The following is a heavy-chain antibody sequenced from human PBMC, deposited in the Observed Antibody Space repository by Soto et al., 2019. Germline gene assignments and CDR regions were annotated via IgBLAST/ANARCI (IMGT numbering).Heavy chain of an antibody. Sequence: QVQLQESGPGLVKPSQTLSLICTVSGGSISGGVSYWSWIRQSPGKGLEWIGYISSSGNSYYNPSLKSRVNISVDTSKNQFSLKLSSVTAADTAVYYCAREITIFGVDGAVWGQGTTVTVSS. D-gene: IGHD3-3*01. CDR3: AREITIFGVDGAV. CDR2: ISSSGNS. CDR1: GGSISGGVSY. J-gene: IGHJ6*02. V-gene: IGHV4-30-4*01.